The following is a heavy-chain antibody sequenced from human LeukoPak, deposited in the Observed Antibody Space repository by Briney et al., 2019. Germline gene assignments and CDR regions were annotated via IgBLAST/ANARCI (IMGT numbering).Heavy chain of an antibody. J-gene: IGHJ5*02. CDR1: GGSISSGGYS. V-gene: IGHV4-30-2*01. CDR3: ARGPNCGGDCYSDH. Sequence: SETLSLTCAVSGGSISSGGYSWSWIRQPPGKGLEWIGYIYHSGNTYYNPSLKSRVTISVDRSKNQFSLKLSSVTAADTAVYYCARGPNCGGDCYSDHWGQGTLVTVSS. CDR2: IYHSGNT. D-gene: IGHD2-21*02.